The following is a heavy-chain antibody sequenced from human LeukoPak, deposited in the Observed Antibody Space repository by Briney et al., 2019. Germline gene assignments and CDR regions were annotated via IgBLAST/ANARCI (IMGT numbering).Heavy chain of an antibody. Sequence: PGGSLRLSCAASGFAFTTYWMGWVRQAPGKGLEWVANINQDGSEKYYVDSVKGRFTISRDNAKNSLYLQMNSLRAEDTAVYYFARVSGKLVYISFYRAVDYGGQGTLVTVS. D-gene: IGHD3-10*01. CDR2: INQDGSEK. CDR1: GFAFTTYW. J-gene: IGHJ4*02. V-gene: IGHV3-7*01. CDR3: ARVSGKLVYISFYRAVDY.